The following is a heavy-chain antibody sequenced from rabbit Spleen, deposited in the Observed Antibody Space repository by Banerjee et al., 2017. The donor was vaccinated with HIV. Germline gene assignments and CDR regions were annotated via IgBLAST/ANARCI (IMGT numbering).Heavy chain of an antibody. Sequence: EQLEESGGDLVKPGASLTLTCKASGFSFSSSHWICWVRQAPGKGLEWIACIYAGSSGRTYNASWAKGRFTISKTSSTTVTLQMTSLTAADTATYFCARDDGTAGDFNLWGQGTLVTVS. V-gene: IGHV1S45*01. CDR1: GFSFSSSHW. J-gene: IGHJ4*01. D-gene: IGHD2-1*01. CDR3: ARDDGTAGDFNL. CDR2: IYAGSSGRT.